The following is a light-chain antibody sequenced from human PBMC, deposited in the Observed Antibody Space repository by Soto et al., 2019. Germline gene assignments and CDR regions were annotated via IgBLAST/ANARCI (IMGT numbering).Light chain of an antibody. V-gene: IGKV3-20*01. CDR1: QSVSSSY. Sequence: EIVLTQSPGTLSLCPGERATFSCRASQSVSSSYLAWYQQKPGQAPRLLIYGASSRVTGIPDRFSGSGSGTDFTLTISRLEPEDFAVYYCQQYGTSPWTFGQGTKVEIK. J-gene: IGKJ1*01. CDR2: GAS. CDR3: QQYGTSPWT.